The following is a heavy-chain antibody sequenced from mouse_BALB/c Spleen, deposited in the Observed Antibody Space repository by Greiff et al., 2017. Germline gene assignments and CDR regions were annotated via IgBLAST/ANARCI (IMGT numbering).Heavy chain of an antibody. D-gene: IGHD2-1*01. Sequence: EVQLQQSGPGLVKPSQSLSLTCSVTGYSITSGYYWNWIRQFPGNKLEWMGYISYDGSNNYNPSLKNRISITRDTSKNQFFLKLNSVTTEDTATYYCASGNYVLYAMDYWGQGTSVTVSS. V-gene: IGHV3-6*02. CDR2: ISYDGSN. CDR1: GYSITSGYY. CDR3: ASGNYVLYAMDY. J-gene: IGHJ4*01.